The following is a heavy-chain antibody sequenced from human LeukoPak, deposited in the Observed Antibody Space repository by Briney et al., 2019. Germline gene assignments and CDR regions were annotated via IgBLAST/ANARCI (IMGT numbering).Heavy chain of an antibody. D-gene: IGHD6-19*01. V-gene: IGHV6-1*01. CDR3: ARATRYSSGWTFDY. J-gene: IGHJ4*02. CDR1: GGSVSSNSAA. CDR2: TYYRSKWYN. Sequence: SQTLSLTCAISGGSVSSNSAAWNWIRQSPSRGLEWLGRTYYRSKWYNDYAVSVKSRITINPDTSKNQFSLQVNSVTPEDTAVYYCARATRYSSGWTFDYWGQGTLVTVSS.